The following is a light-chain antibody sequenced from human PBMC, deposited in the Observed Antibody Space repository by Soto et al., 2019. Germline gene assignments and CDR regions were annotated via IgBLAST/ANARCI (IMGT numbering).Light chain of an antibody. Sequence: SYELTQPPSVSVAPGKTARITCGGNNIGSKSVDWYQQKPGQAPVLVIYYDSDRPSGIPERFSGANSGNTATLTISRVEAGDEAYYYGQLWDSSSDLYVVFGGGTKLTVL. V-gene: IGLV3-21*04. CDR3: QLWDSSSDLYVV. J-gene: IGLJ2*01. CDR2: YDS. CDR1: NIGSKS.